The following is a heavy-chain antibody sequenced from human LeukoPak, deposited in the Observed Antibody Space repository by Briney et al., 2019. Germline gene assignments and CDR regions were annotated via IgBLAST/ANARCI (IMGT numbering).Heavy chain of an antibody. Sequence: GGSLRLSCAASGFTFSSYWMSWVRQAPGKGLEWVANIKQDGSEKYYVDSVKGRFTISRDNAKNSLYLQMNSLRAEDTAVYYCAREMPSSWNLSPDAFDIWGQGTMVTVSS. CDR2: IKQDGSEK. D-gene: IGHD6-13*01. V-gene: IGHV3-7*01. CDR3: AREMPSSWNLSPDAFDI. CDR1: GFTFSSYW. J-gene: IGHJ3*02.